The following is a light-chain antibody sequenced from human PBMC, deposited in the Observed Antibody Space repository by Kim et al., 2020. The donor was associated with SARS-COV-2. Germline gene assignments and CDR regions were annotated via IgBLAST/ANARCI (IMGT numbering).Light chain of an antibody. CDR1: QSVSSN. J-gene: IGKJ1*01. V-gene: IGKV3-15*01. CDR3: QQDNNWPRT. Sequence: EIVMPQSPATLSVSPGERATLSCRASQSVSSNLVWYQQKPGQAPRLLIYGASTRATGIPARFSGSGSGTEFTLTISSLQSEDFAVYYCQQDNNWPRTFGQGTKVEIK. CDR2: GAS.